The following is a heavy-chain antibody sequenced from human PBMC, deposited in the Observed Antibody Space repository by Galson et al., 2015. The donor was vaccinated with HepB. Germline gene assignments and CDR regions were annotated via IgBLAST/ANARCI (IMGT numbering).Heavy chain of an antibody. CDR3: ARRRDNAMMDP. CDR2: VYLDDSDT. D-gene: IGHD1-1*01. V-gene: IGHV5-51*01. CDR1: GYSFTNYW. J-gene: IGHJ5*02. Sequence: QSGAEVKKPGESLKISCKGSGYSFTNYWIGWVRQMPGKGLELMGIVYLDDSDTRYSPSFQGQVTISVDKSISIAYLQWSSPKASDTAMYYCARRRDNAMMDPWGQGTLVTVSS.